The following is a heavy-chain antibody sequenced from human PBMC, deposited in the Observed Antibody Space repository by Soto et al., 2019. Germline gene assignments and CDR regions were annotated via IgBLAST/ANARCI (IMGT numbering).Heavy chain of an antibody. CDR1: GFTFSSYG. D-gene: IGHD1-26*01. CDR2: ILYDGSNK. J-gene: IGHJ5*02. Sequence: VQLVESGGGVVQPGRSLRLSCAASGFTFSSYGMHWVRQAPRTGLEWVAVILYDGSNKYYAESVKGRFTISRDNSKITLGVQVDSLRPDYTGGDYYPKDVAIAGGDPAFDPGGQGTLVTVSS. V-gene: IGHV3-30*18. CDR3: PKDVAIAGGDPAFDP.